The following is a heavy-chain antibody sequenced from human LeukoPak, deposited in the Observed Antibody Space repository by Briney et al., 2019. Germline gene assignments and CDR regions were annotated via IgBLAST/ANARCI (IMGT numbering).Heavy chain of an antibody. CDR3: ARVAVMGNFRMDV. CDR1: GYTFSDFY. Sequence: ASVKVSCKASGYTFSDFYIHWVRQAPGQGLEWVGWINPKSGGTKYAQKFQGRVTMTRDTSISTVYMDLTTLRSDDTAVYYCARVAVMGNFRMDVWGKGTTVTVSS. V-gene: IGHV1-2*02. CDR2: INPKSGGT. J-gene: IGHJ6*03. D-gene: IGHD2-8*01.